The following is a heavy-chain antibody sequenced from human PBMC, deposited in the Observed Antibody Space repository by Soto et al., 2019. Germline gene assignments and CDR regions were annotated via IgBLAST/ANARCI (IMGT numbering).Heavy chain of an antibody. V-gene: IGHV6-1*01. CDR1: GGSVSSNSAA. CDR3: ARDSAAAGTGRIDY. J-gene: IGHJ4*02. CDR2: TYYRSKWYN. Sequence: SQTRSLTCVISGGSVSSNSAAWNLIRQSPSRGLEWLGRTYYRSKWYNDYAVSVKSRITINPDTSKNQFSLQLNSVTPEDTAVYYCARDSAAAGTGRIDYWGQGTLVTVSS. D-gene: IGHD6-13*01.